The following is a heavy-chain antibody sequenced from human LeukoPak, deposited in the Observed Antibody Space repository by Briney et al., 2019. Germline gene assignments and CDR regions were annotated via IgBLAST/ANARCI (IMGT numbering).Heavy chain of an antibody. Sequence: SETLSLTCTVSGGSISSYYWSWIRQPAGKGLEWIGRIYTSGSTNYNPSLKGRVTMSVDTSKNQFSLKLSSVTAADTAVYYCARSTLDCTNGVCYPTPFDYWGQGTLVTVSS. V-gene: IGHV4-4*07. J-gene: IGHJ4*02. CDR2: IYTSGST. CDR1: GGSISSYY. D-gene: IGHD2-8*01. CDR3: ARSTLDCTNGVCYPTPFDY.